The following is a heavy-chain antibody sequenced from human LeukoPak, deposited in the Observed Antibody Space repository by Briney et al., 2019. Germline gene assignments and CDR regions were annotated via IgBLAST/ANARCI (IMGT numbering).Heavy chain of an antibody. D-gene: IGHD2-15*01. CDR3: ARDWVQDIVVVVAANDAFDI. CDR2: ISGSGGST. V-gene: IGHV3-23*01. Sequence: GGSLRVSCAASGFTFSTYAMSWVRQAPGKGLEWVSAISGSGGSTKYADSVKGRFTISRDNSKNTLYLQMNSLRAEDTAVYYCARDWVQDIVVVVAANDAFDIWGQGTMVTVSS. CDR1: GFTFSTYA. J-gene: IGHJ3*02.